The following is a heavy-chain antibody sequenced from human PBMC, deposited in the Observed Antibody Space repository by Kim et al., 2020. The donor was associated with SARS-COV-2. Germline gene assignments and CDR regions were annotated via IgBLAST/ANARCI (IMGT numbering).Heavy chain of an antibody. CDR3: ARVHADLRAEFDP. V-gene: IGHV3-21*04. CDR1: GFTFSSYS. CDR2: ISSSSSYI. Sequence: GGSLRLSCAASGFTFSSYSMNWVRQAPGKGLEWVSSISSSSSYIYYADSVKGRFTISRDNAKNSLYLQMNSLRAEDTAVYYCARVHADLRAEFDPWGQGTLVTVSS. J-gene: IGHJ5*02.